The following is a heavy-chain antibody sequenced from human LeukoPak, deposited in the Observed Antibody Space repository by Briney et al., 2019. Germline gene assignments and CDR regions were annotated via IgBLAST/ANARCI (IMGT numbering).Heavy chain of an antibody. CDR1: GGSISSYY. V-gene: IGHV4-59*01. Sequence: PSETLSLTCTVSGGSISSYYWSWVRQPPGKGLEWIGYIYYSGSTNYNPSLKSRVTISVDTSKNQFSLKLSSVTAADTAVYYCARKPTNWGSSEAFDIWGQGTMVTVSS. J-gene: IGHJ3*02. CDR3: ARKPTNWGSSEAFDI. CDR2: IYYSGST. D-gene: IGHD7-27*01.